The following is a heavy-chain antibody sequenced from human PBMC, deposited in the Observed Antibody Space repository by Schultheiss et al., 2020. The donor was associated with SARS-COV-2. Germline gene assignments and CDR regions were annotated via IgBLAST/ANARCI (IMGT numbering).Heavy chain of an antibody. CDR1: GGSISSYY. V-gene: IGHV4-34*01. J-gene: IGHJ6*02. Sequence: LTCTVSGGSISSYYWSWIRQPPGKGLEWIGEINHSGSTNYNPSLKSRVTISVDTSKNQFSLKLSSVTAADTAVYYCARGPTDGMDVWGQGTTVTVSS. CDR2: INHSGST. CDR3: ARGPTDGMDV.